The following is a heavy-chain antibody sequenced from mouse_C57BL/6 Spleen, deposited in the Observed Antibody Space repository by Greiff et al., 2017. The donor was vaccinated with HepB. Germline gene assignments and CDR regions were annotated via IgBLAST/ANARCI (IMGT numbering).Heavy chain of an antibody. CDR1: GYAFSSSW. D-gene: IGHD1-1*01. V-gene: IGHV1-82*01. Sequence: LVESGASVKISCKASGYAFSSSWMNWVKQRPGKGLEWSGRIYPGDGDTNYNGKFKGKATLTADKSSSTAYMQLSSLTSEDSAVYFCAREDYYGSSYEAYWGQGTLVTVSA. J-gene: IGHJ3*01. CDR2: IYPGDGDT. CDR3: AREDYYGSSYEAY.